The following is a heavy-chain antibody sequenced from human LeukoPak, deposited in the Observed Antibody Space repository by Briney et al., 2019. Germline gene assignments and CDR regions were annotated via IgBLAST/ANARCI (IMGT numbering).Heavy chain of an antibody. D-gene: IGHD3-22*01. CDR1: GGSISSGGYY. V-gene: IGHV4-31*03. Sequence: PSQTLSLTCTVSGGSISSGGYYWSWIRQHPGKGPEWIGYIYCSGSTYYNPSLKSRVTISVDTSKNQFSLKLSSVTAADTAVYYCARARGYYYDSSGYYWDYWGQGTLVTVSS. J-gene: IGHJ4*02. CDR2: IYCSGST. CDR3: ARARGYYYDSSGYYWDY.